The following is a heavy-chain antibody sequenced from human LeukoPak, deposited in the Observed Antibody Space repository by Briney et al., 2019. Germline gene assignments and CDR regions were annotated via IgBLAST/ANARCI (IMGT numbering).Heavy chain of an antibody. V-gene: IGHV4-59*01. Sequence: SETLSLTCTVPGGSISSYYWSWIRQPPGEGLEWIGYIYYSGSTNYNPSLKSRVTISVDTSKNQFSLKLSSVTAADTAVYYCARDGRGSYYGTLATWGQGTLVTVSS. CDR3: ARDGRGSYYGTLAT. D-gene: IGHD1-26*01. J-gene: IGHJ5*02. CDR2: IYYSGST. CDR1: GGSISSYY.